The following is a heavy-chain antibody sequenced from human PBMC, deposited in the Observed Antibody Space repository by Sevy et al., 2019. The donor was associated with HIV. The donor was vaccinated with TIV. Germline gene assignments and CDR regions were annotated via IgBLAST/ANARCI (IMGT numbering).Heavy chain of an antibody. V-gene: IGHV4-61*01. D-gene: IGHD5-18*01. J-gene: IGHJ4*02. CDR3: ARANVDTAMVVFDY. CDR2: IYYSGST. CDR1: GGSVSSGSYY. Sequence: SETLSLTCTVSGGSVSSGSYYWSWIRQPPGKGLEWIGYIYYSGSTNYNPSLKSRVPISVDTSKNQFSLKLSSVTAADTAVYYCARANVDTAMVVFDYWGQGTLVTVSS.